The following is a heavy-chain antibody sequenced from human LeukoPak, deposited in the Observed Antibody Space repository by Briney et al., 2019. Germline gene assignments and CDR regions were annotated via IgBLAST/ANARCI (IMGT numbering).Heavy chain of an antibody. CDR1: NASISSNTYY. CDR2: INYRGST. CDR3: ATYKYDYVWGNQHFDY. D-gene: IGHD3-16*01. J-gene: IGHJ4*02. V-gene: IGHV4-39*07. Sequence: PSETLSLTCTVSNASISSNTYYRAWIRQPPGKGLEYIGSINYRGSTYYNPSLKSRVTLSVDTSKNQFSLKLNSVTAADTAVYYCATYKYDYVWGNQHFDYWGQGTLVTVSS.